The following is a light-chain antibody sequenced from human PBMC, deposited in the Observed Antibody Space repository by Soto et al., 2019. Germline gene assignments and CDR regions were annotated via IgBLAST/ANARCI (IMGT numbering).Light chain of an antibody. CDR3: SSYAGSSARGV. CDR2: EGT. Sequence: QSVLTQPASVSGSPGQSITISCTRSSTDFENYNLVSWYQHCPDKAPKLIIYEGTKRPSEISDRFSGSESDTTASLIISGLPPEDEADYYCSSYAGSSARGVFGGGTKLPVL. V-gene: IGLV2-23*01. J-gene: IGLJ3*02. CDR1: STDFENYNL.